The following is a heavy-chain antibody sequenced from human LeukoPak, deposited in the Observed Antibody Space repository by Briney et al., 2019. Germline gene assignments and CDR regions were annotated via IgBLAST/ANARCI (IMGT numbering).Heavy chain of an antibody. CDR3: AKGAGYDFWSGPLD. V-gene: IGHV3-9*03. D-gene: IGHD3-3*01. Sequence: GGSLRLSCAASGFTFDDYAMHWVRQAPGKGLEWVSGISWNSGSIGYADSVKGRFTISRDNAKNSLYLQMNSLRAEDMALYYCAKGAGYDFWSGPLDWGQGTLVTVSS. CDR2: ISWNSGSI. CDR1: GFTFDDYA. J-gene: IGHJ4*02.